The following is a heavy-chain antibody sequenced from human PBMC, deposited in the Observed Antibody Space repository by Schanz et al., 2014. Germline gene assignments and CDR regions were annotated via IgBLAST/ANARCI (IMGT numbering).Heavy chain of an antibody. CDR1: GFTFSGYA. CDR2: ISCAGSNK. CDR3: AKGKSEVRGIILDY. D-gene: IGHD3-10*01. V-gene: IGHV3-23*03. Sequence: EVQLLESGGGLVQPGGSLRISCAASGFTFSGYAMSWVRQAPGKGLEWVALISCAGSNKYHAESVKGRFTISRDNSRNTLFLQMRNLRADDTALYYCAKGKSEVRGIILDYWGQGTMVVVSS. J-gene: IGHJ4*02.